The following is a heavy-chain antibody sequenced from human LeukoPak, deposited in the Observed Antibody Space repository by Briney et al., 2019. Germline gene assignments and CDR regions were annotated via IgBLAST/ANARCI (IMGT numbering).Heavy chain of an antibody. CDR1: GFTFSSYG. CDR3: ARGLGATTIHY. J-gene: IGHJ4*02. D-gene: IGHD1-26*01. Sequence: GGSLRLSCAASGFTFSSYGMHWVRQAPGKGLEWVAFIRYDGSKKYYVDSGKGRFTISRDTSKNTLYLQMNSLRAEDTAVYYCARGLGATTIHYWGQGTLVTVSS. V-gene: IGHV3-30*02. CDR2: IRYDGSKK.